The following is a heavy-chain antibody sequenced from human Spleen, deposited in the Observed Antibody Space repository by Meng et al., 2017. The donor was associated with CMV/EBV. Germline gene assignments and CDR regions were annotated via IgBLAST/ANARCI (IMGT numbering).Heavy chain of an antibody. CDR1: GLNFSNYP. D-gene: IGHD2-21*01. Sequence: SCAGSGLNFSNYPMHWVRQAPGKGLEWVAVISNNGSNEYYADSVKGRFTISRDNSKNTLFLQMNGLRHEDTAMYYCATIVVVPDTTDYWGQGTLVTVSS. CDR3: ATIVVVPDTTDY. V-gene: IGHV3-30*04. CDR2: ISNNGSNE. J-gene: IGHJ4*02.